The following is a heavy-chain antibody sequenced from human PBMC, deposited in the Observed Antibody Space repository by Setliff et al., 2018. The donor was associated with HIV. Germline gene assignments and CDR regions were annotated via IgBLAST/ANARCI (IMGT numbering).Heavy chain of an antibody. CDR1: GFTFSSNA. CDR3: ARVRLYNSALDY. D-gene: IGHD3-22*01. CDR2: IAYDGSNK. V-gene: IGHV3-30*04. Sequence: PGGSLRLSCAASGFTFSSNAMRWVRQAPGKGLEWVAVIAYDGSNKYYADSVKGRFTISRDNAKSSLYLQMNSLRAEDTAVYFCARVRLYNSALDYWGQGTLVTVSS. J-gene: IGHJ4*02.